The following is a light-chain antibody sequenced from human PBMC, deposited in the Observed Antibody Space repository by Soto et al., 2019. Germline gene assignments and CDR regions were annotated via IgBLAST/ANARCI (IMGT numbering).Light chain of an antibody. CDR2: DAS. CDR1: QSISTW. J-gene: IGKJ1*01. V-gene: IGKV1-5*01. Sequence: IQITRSPSTLSASVVDRVAITCRASQSISTWLAWYQQKPGKAPKLLISDASTLESGVPSRFSGSGSGTEFTLTISRLEPEDFAAYYCQQYGSSGTFGQGTKVDIK. CDR3: QQYGSSGT.